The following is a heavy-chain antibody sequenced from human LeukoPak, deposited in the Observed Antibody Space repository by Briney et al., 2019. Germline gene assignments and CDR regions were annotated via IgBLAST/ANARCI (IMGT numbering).Heavy chain of an antibody. CDR2: ISYDENNT. V-gene: IGHV3-30*18. CDR3: AKGGGITDYARFDY. D-gene: IGHD1-14*01. Sequence: GGTLRLSCAAYGFTFSTYGMNWVRQAPGKGLEWVAIISYDENNTYSADSVKGRFTISRYNSKNTLYLQMNSLRAKDTAVYYCAKGGGITDYARFDYWGQGTLVTVSS. J-gene: IGHJ4*02. CDR1: GFTFSTYG.